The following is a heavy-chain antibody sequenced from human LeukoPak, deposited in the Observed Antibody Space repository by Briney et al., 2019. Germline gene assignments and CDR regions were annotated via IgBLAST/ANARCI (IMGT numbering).Heavy chain of an antibody. V-gene: IGHV4-59*01. CDR1: GGSISSYY. CDR3: ARAPGRVITTAYYYYGTDV. J-gene: IGHJ6*02. D-gene: IGHD3-22*01. Sequence: SETLSLTCTVSGGSISSYYWSWIRQPPGKGLEWIGYIYYSGSTNYNPSLKSRVTISVDTSKNQFSLKLSSVTAADTAVYYCARAPGRVITTAYYYYGTDVWGQGTTVTVSS. CDR2: IYYSGST.